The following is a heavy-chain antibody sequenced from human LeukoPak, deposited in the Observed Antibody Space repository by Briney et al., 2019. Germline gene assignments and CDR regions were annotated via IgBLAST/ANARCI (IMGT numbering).Heavy chain of an antibody. Sequence: SETLSLTCPVSGYSISSGYYWGWIRQPPGKGLEWIGSIYHSGSTYYNPSLKSRVTISVDTSKNQFSLKLSSVTAADTAVYYCARDAVGATPYYYYMDVWGKGTTVTVSS. CDR1: GYSISSGYY. J-gene: IGHJ6*03. CDR2: IYHSGST. D-gene: IGHD1-26*01. V-gene: IGHV4-38-2*02. CDR3: ARDAVGATPYYYYMDV.